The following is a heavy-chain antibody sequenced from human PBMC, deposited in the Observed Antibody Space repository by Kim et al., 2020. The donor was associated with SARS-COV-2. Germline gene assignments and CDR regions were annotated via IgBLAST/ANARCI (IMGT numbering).Heavy chain of an antibody. J-gene: IGHJ2*01. V-gene: IGHV3-49*03. CDR1: GFTFGDYT. CDR3: TRWDYDSSGYYF. Sequence: GGSLRLSCTGSGFTFGDYTMTWFRQAPGKGLEWVGLIRSNTSGETKDYAASVKGRFTISRDESTSIAYLQMNSLKTADTAVYSCTRWDYDSSGYYF. CDR2: IRSNTSGETK. D-gene: IGHD3-22*01.